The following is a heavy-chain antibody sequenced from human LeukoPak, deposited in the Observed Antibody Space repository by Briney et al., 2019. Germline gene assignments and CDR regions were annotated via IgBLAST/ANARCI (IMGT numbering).Heavy chain of an antibody. CDR2: ISSDGGST. D-gene: IGHD1-26*01. J-gene: IGHJ4*02. V-gene: IGHV3-64*01. Sequence: GGSLRLSCAASGCTFSSSAMHWVRQAPGKGLEYVSAISSDGGSTFYGNSVKGRFTISRDNSKSTLYLQMDSLRAEDMAVYYCARAGLYSGAYYNDYWGQGTLVTVSS. CDR1: GCTFSSSA. CDR3: ARAGLYSGAYYNDY.